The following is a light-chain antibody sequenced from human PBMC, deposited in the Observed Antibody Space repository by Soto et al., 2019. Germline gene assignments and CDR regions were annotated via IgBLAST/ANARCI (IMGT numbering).Light chain of an antibody. Sequence: DIPMTQSPSTLSASVGDRVTITCRASQSISSWLAWYQQKPGKAPKLLSYKASSLESGVPSRFSGSGSGTEFTLTISSLQPDDFATYYGHQYNSYPYTFGQGTKLEIK. V-gene: IGKV1-5*03. CDR2: KAS. J-gene: IGKJ2*01. CDR1: QSISSW. CDR3: HQYNSYPYT.